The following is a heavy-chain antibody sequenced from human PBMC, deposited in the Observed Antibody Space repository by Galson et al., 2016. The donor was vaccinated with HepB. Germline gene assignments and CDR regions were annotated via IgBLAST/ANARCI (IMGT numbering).Heavy chain of an antibody. J-gene: IGHJ4*02. V-gene: IGHV3-9*01. CDR2: ISWNSDNI. CDR1: GFPFDDYA. Sequence: SLRLSCAASGFPFDDYAMHWVRQAPGQGLEWVSGISWNSDNIAYADSVKGRFTISRDNSKNTLYLQMNSLRPEDTAVYYCANGGYYNFDQWGQGTLVTVSS. D-gene: IGHD3-22*01. CDR3: ANGGYYNFDQ.